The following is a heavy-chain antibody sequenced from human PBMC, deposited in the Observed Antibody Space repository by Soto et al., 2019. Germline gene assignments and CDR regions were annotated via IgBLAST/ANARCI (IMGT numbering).Heavy chain of an antibody. Sequence: SETLSLTCAVYGGSFSGYYWSWIRQPPGKGLEWIGEINHSGSTNYNPSLKSRVTISVDTSKNQFSLKLSSVTAADTAVYYCAREERYGSGSYTGYYYYMDVWGKGTTVTVSS. CDR3: AREERYGSGSYTGYYYYMDV. J-gene: IGHJ6*03. CDR1: GGSFSGYY. D-gene: IGHD3-10*01. V-gene: IGHV4-34*01. CDR2: INHSGST.